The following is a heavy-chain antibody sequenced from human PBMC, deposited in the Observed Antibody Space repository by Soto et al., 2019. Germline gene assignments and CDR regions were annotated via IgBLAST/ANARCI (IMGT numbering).Heavy chain of an antibody. Sequence: SGPTLVNPTQTLTLTCTFSGFSITTRAMCVSWIRQPPGKALEWLALIDCADDKYYSTSLKTRLTISKDTSKNQVVLTMTNVDTVDTATFYYGANEYPSSNYYPDYWGQGTLVTVSS. D-gene: IGHD2-2*01. CDR1: GFSITTRAMC. V-gene: IGHV2-70*13. CDR3: GANEYPSSNYYPDY. CDR2: IDCADDK. J-gene: IGHJ4*02.